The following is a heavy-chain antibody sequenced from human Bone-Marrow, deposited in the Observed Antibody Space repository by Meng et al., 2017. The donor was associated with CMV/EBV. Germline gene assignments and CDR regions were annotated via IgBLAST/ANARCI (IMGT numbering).Heavy chain of an antibody. CDR1: GGSFSGYY. CDR2: INHSGST. V-gene: IGHV4-34*01. D-gene: IGHD2-15*01. CDR3: ARRGEDRDYFDY. J-gene: IGHJ4*02. Sequence: SETLSLTCAVYGGSFSGYYWSWIRQPPGKGLEWIGEINHSGSTNYNPSLKGRVTISVDTSKNQFSLKLSSVTAADTAVYYCARRGEDRDYFDYWGQGTLVTVSS.